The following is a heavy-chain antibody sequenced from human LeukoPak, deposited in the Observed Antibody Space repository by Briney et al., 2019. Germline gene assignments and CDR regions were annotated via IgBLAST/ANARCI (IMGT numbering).Heavy chain of an antibody. CDR3: ARSSGYYEVDAFDI. CDR2: IYYSGST. CDR1: GGSISSYY. D-gene: IGHD3-22*01. J-gene: IGHJ3*02. V-gene: IGHV4-59*01. Sequence: PSETLSLTCTVSGGSISSYYWSWIRQPPGKGLEWIGYIYYSGSTNYNPSLKSRVTISVDTSKNQFSLKLSSVTAADTAVYYCARSSGYYEVDAFDIWGQGTMVTVSS.